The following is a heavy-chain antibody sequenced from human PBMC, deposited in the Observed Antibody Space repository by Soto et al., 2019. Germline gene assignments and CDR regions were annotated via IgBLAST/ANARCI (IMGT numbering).Heavy chain of an antibody. Sequence: PSETLSLTCAVSGGSISSSNWWSWVRQPPGKGLEWIGEIYHSGSTNYNPSLKSRVTISVDKSKNQFSLKLSSVTAADTAVYYCARAGVVVPAATLFDYWGQGTLVTVSS. CDR3: ARAGVVVPAATLFDY. J-gene: IGHJ4*02. V-gene: IGHV4-4*02. D-gene: IGHD2-2*01. CDR2: IYHSGST. CDR1: GGSISSSNW.